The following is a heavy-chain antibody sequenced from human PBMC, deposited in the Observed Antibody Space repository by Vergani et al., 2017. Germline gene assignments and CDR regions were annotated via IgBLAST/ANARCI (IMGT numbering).Heavy chain of an antibody. CDR1: GFTFSDYY. J-gene: IGHJ6*02. D-gene: IGHD6-13*01. CDR3: ARDTAAGVYYYXMDV. Sequence: QVQLVESGGGLVKPGGSLRLSCAASGFTFSDYYMSWIRQAPGKGLEWVSYISSSSSYTYYADSVKGRFTISRDNAKNSLYLQMNSLRAEYTAVYYCARDTAAGVYYYXMDVWGQGTTVTVSS. CDR2: ISSSSSYT. V-gene: IGHV3-11*05.